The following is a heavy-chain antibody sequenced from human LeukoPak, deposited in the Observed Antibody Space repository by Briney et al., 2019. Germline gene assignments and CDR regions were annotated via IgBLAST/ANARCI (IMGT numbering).Heavy chain of an antibody. D-gene: IGHD3-22*01. CDR1: GFTFTNYG. Sequence: GGSLRLSCSASGFTFTNYGMSWVRQAPGKGLEWVSAISNDGGGTQYADFVEGRFTISRDNSKNTLFLQMSSLRAEDTALYYCAKGSSGYFADLWGQGTLVTVSS. CDR3: AKGSSGYFADL. J-gene: IGHJ5*02. V-gene: IGHV3-23*01. CDR2: ISNDGGGT.